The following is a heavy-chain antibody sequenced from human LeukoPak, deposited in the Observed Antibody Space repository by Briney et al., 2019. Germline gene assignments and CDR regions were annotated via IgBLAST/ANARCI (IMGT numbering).Heavy chain of an antibody. CDR2: IYYSGST. J-gene: IGHJ4*02. CDR3: ARMRRGSSYPYHFDY. D-gene: IGHD6-13*01. Sequence: SETLSLTCTVSGGSISSYYWSWIRQSPGKALEWIGYIYYSGSTNYNPSLRSRVTISVDTSKNQFSLRLNSVTAADTALYYCARMRRGSSYPYHFDYWGQGILVTVSS. CDR1: GGSISSYY. V-gene: IGHV4-59*01.